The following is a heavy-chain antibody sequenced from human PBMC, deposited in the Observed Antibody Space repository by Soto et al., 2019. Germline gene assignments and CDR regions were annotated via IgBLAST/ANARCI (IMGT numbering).Heavy chain of an antibody. J-gene: IGHJ6*02. CDR2: IIPIFGTA. V-gene: IGHV1-69*12. CDR3: AKIPANYYYGMDV. CDR1: GGTFSSYA. Sequence: VQLVQSGAEVMKPGSSVKVSCKASGGTFSSYAISWVRQAPGQGLEWMGGIIPIFGTADYAQKFQGRVTFTADXXTSTAYVELSSLRSEDTAVYYCAKIPANYYYGMDVWGQGTTVTVSS.